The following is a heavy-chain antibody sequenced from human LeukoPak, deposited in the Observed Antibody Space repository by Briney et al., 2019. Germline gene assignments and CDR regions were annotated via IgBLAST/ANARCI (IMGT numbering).Heavy chain of an antibody. CDR1: GYTFTSYD. Sequence: GASVKVSCKASGYTFTSYDINWVRQATGQGLEWMGWMNPNSGNTGYAQKFQGRVTVTRNTSISTAYMELSSLRSEDTAVYYCARAYYYGSGSYYSWFDPWGQGTLVTVSS. CDR3: ARAYYYGSGSYYSWFDP. D-gene: IGHD3-10*01. CDR2: MNPNSGNT. V-gene: IGHV1-8*01. J-gene: IGHJ5*02.